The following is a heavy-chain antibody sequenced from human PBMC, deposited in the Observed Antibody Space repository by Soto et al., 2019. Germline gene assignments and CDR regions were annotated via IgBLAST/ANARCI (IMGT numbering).Heavy chain of an antibody. Sequence: GGSLRLSCAPSGFTFSRSAMHWVRQAPGKGLEWVAFISYDGSDKHYGDSVVGRFSISRDNSKNTLFLQMNSLRPEDTAVYYCAKDNPTIAYWGQGTLVTVSS. J-gene: IGHJ4*02. CDR2: ISYDGSDK. CDR1: GFTFSRSA. V-gene: IGHV3-30*18. CDR3: AKDNPTIAY.